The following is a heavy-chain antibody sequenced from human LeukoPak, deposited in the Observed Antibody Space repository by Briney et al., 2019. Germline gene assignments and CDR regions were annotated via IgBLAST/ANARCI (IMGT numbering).Heavy chain of an antibody. V-gene: IGHV3-9*01. CDR1: GFTFSSYE. Sequence: GGSLRLSCAASGFTFSSYEMNWVRQAPGKGLEWVSGISWNSGSIGYADSVKGRFTISRDNAKNSLYLQMNSLRAEDTALYYCAKGPLNHAGTLQYFDWSLYGMDVWGQGTTVTVSS. J-gene: IGHJ6*02. CDR3: AKGPLNHAGTLQYFDWSLYGMDV. CDR2: ISWNSGSI. D-gene: IGHD3-9*01.